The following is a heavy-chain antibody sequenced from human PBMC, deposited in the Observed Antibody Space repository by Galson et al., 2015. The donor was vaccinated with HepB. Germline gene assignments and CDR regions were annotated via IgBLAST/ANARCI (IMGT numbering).Heavy chain of an antibody. V-gene: IGHV1-18*04. CDR1: GYTFTSYG. D-gene: IGHD4-23*01. Sequence: SVKVSCKASGYTFTSYGISWVRQAPGQGLEWMGWISAYNGNTNYAQKLQGRVTMTTDTSTSTAYMELRSLRSDDTAVYYCARVPNYGGNSEGGLDYWGQGTLVTVSS. CDR2: ISAYNGNT. CDR3: ARVPNYGGNSEGGLDY. J-gene: IGHJ4*02.